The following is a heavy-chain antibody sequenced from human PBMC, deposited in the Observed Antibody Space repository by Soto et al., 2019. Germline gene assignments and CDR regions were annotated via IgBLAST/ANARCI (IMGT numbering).Heavy chain of an antibody. V-gene: IGHV1-18*01. J-gene: IGHJ4*02. CDR2: ISAYNGNT. D-gene: IGHD2-2*01. CDR1: GYTFTSYG. CDR3: ARDLRGYCSSTSCLQMGYYFDY. Sequence: ASVKVSCKASGYTFTSYGISWVRQAPGQGLEWMGWISAYNGNTNYAQKLQGRVTMTTDTSTSTAYMKLRSLRSDDTAVYYCARDLRGYCSSTSCLQMGYYFDYWGQGTRVTVSS.